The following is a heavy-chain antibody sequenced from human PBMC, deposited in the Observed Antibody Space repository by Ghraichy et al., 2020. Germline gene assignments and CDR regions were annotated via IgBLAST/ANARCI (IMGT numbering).Heavy chain of an antibody. V-gene: IGHV3-21*01. Sequence: GGSLRLSCAASGFTFSSYSMNWVRQAPGKGLEWVSSISSSSSYIYYADSVKGRFTISRDNAKNSLYLQMNSLRAEDTAVYYCAREGGAYSGYDPSLQYWYFDLWGRGTLVTVSS. CDR2: ISSSSSYI. CDR1: GFTFSSYS. CDR3: AREGGAYSGYDPSLQYWYFDL. J-gene: IGHJ2*01. D-gene: IGHD5-12*01.